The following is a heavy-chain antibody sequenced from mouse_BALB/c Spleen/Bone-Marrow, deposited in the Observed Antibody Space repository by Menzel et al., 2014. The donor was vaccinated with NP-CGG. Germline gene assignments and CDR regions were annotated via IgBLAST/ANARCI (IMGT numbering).Heavy chain of an antibody. CDR2: INPSNGGT. J-gene: IGHJ4*01. CDR1: GYTITSYY. CDR3: TRSRRAMDH. Sequence: VQLQQSGAELVKPGASVKLSCKASGYTITSYYMCWVKQRPGQGLEWIGEINPSNGGTNFNEKFKSKATLTVDKSSSTAYMSLSSLTSEDSAVDYCTRSRRAMDHWGQGTSVTVSS. V-gene: IGHV1S81*02.